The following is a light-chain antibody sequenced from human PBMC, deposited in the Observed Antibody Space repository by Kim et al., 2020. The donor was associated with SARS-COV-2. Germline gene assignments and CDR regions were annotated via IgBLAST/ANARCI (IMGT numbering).Light chain of an antibody. J-gene: IGKJ4*01. V-gene: IGKV1-27*01. CDR2: AAS. CDR3: QQYKSESLT. CDR1: QGINDY. Sequence: ASVGDRVTITCRASQGINDYLAWYQQKPGKPPKLLIYAASLLHSGVPSRFSGSWSGADFSLTINSLQPEDVASYYCQQYKSESLTFGGGTKVDIK.